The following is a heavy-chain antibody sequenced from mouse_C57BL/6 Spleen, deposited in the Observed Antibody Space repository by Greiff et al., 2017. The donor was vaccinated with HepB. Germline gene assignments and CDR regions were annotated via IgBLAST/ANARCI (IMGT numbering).Heavy chain of an antibody. V-gene: IGHV1-64*01. D-gene: IGHD4-1*01. CDR2: IHPNSGST. Sequence: QVQLQQSGAELVKPGASVKLSCKASGYTFTSYWMHWVKQRPGQGLEWIGMIHPNSGSTNYNEKFKSKATLTVDKSSSTAYMQLSSLTSEDSAVYYCARRLGEWFAYWGQGTLVTVSA. CDR3: ARRLGEWFAY. J-gene: IGHJ3*01. CDR1: GYTFTSYW.